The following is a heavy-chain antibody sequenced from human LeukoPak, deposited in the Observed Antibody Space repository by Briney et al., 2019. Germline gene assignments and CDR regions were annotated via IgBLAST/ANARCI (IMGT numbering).Heavy chain of an antibody. CDR1: GFSFSSYG. D-gene: IGHD6-13*01. CDR2: IRYDGTNK. V-gene: IGHV3-30*02. Sequence: GGSLRLSCAASGFSFSSYGIHWVRQAPGKGLEWVAFIRYDGTNKYYSDSVKGRFTISRDNSKNRLYLQMKSLRAEDTAVYYCAREPTYSSSWYTTCDFWGQGTLVTVSS. CDR3: AREPTYSSSWYTTCDF. J-gene: IGHJ4*02.